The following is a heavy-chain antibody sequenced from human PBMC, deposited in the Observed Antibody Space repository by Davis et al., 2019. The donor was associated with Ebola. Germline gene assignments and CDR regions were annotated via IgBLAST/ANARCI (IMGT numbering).Heavy chain of an antibody. CDR3: AHLGPQRDCSGGGCHGYLDY. CDR2: IYYSGST. CDR1: GGSISSSSYY. D-gene: IGHD2-15*01. Sequence: MPSETLSLTCTVSGGSISSSSYYWGWIRQPPGKGLEWIGSIYYSGSTYYNPSLKSRLTISVDTSKNQFSLKLSSVTAADTAVYYCAHLGPQRDCSGGGCHGYLDYWGQGTLVIVSS. J-gene: IGHJ4*02. V-gene: IGHV4-39*01.